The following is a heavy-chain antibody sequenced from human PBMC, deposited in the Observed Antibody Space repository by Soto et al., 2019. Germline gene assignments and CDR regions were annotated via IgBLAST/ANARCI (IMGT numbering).Heavy chain of an antibody. V-gene: IGHV3-33*01. D-gene: IGHD3-10*01. Sequence: GGSLRLSCAASGFTFSSYGMHWVRQAPGKGLEWVAVIWYDGSNKYYADSVKGLFTISRDNSKNTLYLQLNSLRAEDTAVYYCAIDGEPSYVSGSYYKDPDQAHYYYGMDVWGQGTTVTVSS. CDR2: IWYDGSNK. J-gene: IGHJ6*02. CDR3: AIDGEPSYVSGSYYKDPDQAHYYYGMDV. CDR1: GFTFSSYG.